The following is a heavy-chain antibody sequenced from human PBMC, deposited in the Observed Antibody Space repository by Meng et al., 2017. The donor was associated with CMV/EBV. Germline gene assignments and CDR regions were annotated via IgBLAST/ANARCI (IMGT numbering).Heavy chain of an antibody. CDR1: GFTFSSYG. CDR2: IRYDGSNK. V-gene: IGHV3-30*02. Sequence: GESLKISCAASGFTFSSYGMHWDRQAPGKGLEWVAFIRYDGSNKYYADSVKGRFTISRDNSKNTLYLQMNSLRAEDTAVYYCARKSRWLTRGDAFDIWGQGTMVTVSS. D-gene: IGHD5-24*01. J-gene: IGHJ3*02. CDR3: ARKSRWLTRGDAFDI.